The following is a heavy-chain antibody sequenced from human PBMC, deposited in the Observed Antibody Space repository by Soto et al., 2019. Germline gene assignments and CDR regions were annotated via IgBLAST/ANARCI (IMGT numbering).Heavy chain of an antibody. D-gene: IGHD5-12*01. Sequence: QVQLVQSGAEVKKPGSSVKVSCKASGGTFNNYPITWVRQAPGEGLEWMGGSIPIFGTANYAQKFQGRVTISVDESTSTAYMELSSLGSEDTAVYYCARGRGYSGDDHYYYFDMDVW. CDR1: GGTFNNYP. CDR3: ARGRGYSGDDHYYYFDMDV. V-gene: IGHV1-69*01. CDR2: SIPIFGTA. J-gene: IGHJ6*01.